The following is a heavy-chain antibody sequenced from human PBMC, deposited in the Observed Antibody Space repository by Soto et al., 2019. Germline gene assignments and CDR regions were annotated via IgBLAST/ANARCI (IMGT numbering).Heavy chain of an antibody. D-gene: IGHD3-10*01. CDR3: YFDY. V-gene: IGHV3-23*01. CDR1: GFTFSSYA. J-gene: IGHJ4*02. CDR2: ISGSGGST. Sequence: GGSLRLSCAASGFTFSSYAMSWVRQAPGKGLEWVSAISGSGGSTYYADSVKDQFSLKLNSMTAADTAVYYCARRGAVSGDKYYFDYWGQGTLVTVSS.